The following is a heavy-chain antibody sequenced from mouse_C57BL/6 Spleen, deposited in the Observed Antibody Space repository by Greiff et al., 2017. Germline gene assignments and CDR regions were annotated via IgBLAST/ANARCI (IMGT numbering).Heavy chain of an antibody. V-gene: IGHV2-2*01. D-gene: IGHD2-4*01. CDR1: GFSLTSYG. CDR3: ARAYYDYAWFAY. CDR2: IWSGGST. J-gene: IGHJ3*01. Sequence: VKLVESGPGLVQPSQSLSITCTVSGFSLTSYGVHWVRQSPGKGLEWLGVIWSGGSTDYNAAFISRLSISKDNSKSQVFFKMNSLQADDTAIYYCARAYYDYAWFAYWGQGTLVTVSA.